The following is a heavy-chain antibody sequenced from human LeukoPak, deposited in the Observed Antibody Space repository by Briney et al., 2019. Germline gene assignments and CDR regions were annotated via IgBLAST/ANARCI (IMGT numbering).Heavy chain of an antibody. CDR1: GGSISSGDYY. CDR3: ARHISDDFWSGNDY. J-gene: IGHJ4*02. D-gene: IGHD3-3*01. CDR2: IYYSGST. V-gene: IGHV4-30-4*08. Sequence: SQTLSLTCTVSGGSISSGDYYWSWIRQPPGEGLEWIGYIYYSGSTYYNPSLKSRVTISVDTSKNQFSLKLSSVTAADTAVYYCARHISDDFWSGNDYWGQGTLVTVSS.